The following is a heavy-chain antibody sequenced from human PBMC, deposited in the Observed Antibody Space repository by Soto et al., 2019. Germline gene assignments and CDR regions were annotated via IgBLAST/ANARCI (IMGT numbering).Heavy chain of an antibody. D-gene: IGHD3-22*01. CDR1: GFTFSSYE. CDR2: ISSSGSTI. V-gene: IGHV3-48*03. CDR3: ARVRAPGDSSGYYFDY. J-gene: IGHJ4*02. Sequence: GGSLRLSCAASGFTFSSYEMNWVRQAPGKGLEWVSYISSSGSTIYYADSVKGRFTISRDNAKNSLYLQMNSLRAEDTAVYYCARVRAPGDSSGYYFDYWGQGTLVTVSS.